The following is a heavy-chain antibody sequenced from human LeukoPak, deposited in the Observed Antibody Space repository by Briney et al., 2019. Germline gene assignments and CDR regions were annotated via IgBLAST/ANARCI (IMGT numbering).Heavy chain of an antibody. D-gene: IGHD5-24*01. Sequence: GGSLRLSCAASGFTFSNYILNWVRQAPGKGLELVSSISTGSKHIYYATSLKGRFTISRDDARKSLYLQMNSLRAEDTAVYYCARDLSGDGYNKFDYWGQGTLVTVSP. CDR1: GFTFSNYI. J-gene: IGHJ4*02. CDR3: ARDLSGDGYNKFDY. V-gene: IGHV3-21*01. CDR2: ISTGSKHI.